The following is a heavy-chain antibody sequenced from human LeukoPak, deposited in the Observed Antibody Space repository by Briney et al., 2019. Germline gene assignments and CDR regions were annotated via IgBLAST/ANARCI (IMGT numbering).Heavy chain of an antibody. J-gene: IGHJ3*02. D-gene: IGHD3-10*01. V-gene: IGHV4-61*01. CDR3: ARSPILGGVRGIKVAFDI. CDR1: GGSVSSNTYS. Sequence: SETLSLTGAVSGGSVSSNTYSWSWIRQPPGKGLEWIGYIYYSGNTNYNPSLNSRVTISVDTSKNQFSLKLSSVTAADTAVYYCARSPILGGVRGIKVAFDIWGQGTMVTVSS. CDR2: IYYSGNT.